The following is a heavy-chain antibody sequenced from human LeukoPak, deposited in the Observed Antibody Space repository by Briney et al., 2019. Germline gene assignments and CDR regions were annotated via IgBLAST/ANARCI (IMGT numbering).Heavy chain of an antibody. CDR1: GGSISSSSYY. J-gene: IGHJ6*02. D-gene: IGHD6-13*01. V-gene: IGHV4-39*01. CDR2: IYSSGST. Sequence: SETLSLTCTVSGGSISSSSYYWGWIRQPAGKGLEWIGSIYSSGSTYYNPSLKSRVTISVDTSKNQCSLKQSSVPAAATAVYYCARRGSSSWYGNYYYYGMDVWGQGTTVTVSS. CDR3: ARRGSSSWYGNYYYYGMDV.